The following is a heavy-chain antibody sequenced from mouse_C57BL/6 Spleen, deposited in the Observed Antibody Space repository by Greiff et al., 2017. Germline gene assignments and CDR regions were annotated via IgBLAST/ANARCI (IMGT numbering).Heavy chain of an antibody. CDR1: GYSITSGYY. Sequence: EVKLMESGPGLVKPSQSLSLTCSVTGYSITSGYYWHWIRQFPGNKLEWMGYISYDGSNNYNPSLKNRISITRDTSKNQFFLKWNAVTTEDTATYDCAREGYYGSSHWYFDVWGTGTTVSVSS. V-gene: IGHV3-6*01. J-gene: IGHJ1*03. CDR3: AREGYYGSSHWYFDV. CDR2: ISYDGSN. D-gene: IGHD1-1*01.